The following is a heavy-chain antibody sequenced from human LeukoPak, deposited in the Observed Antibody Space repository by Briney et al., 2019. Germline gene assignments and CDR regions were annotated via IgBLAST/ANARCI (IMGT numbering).Heavy chain of an antibody. CDR3: GRWSGGRDWRYHYGMDV. CDR2: VDPEEGES. V-gene: IGHV1-69-2*01. CDR1: GYTFTDYY. Sequence: ASVKISCKASGYTFTDYYIHWVQQAPGKGLEWVGRVDPEEGESMYAEKFQGRVTITADTSTNTAYMELRSLTSDDTALYYCGRWSGGRDWRYHYGMDVWGQGTTVSVSS. J-gene: IGHJ6*02. D-gene: IGHD3-10*01.